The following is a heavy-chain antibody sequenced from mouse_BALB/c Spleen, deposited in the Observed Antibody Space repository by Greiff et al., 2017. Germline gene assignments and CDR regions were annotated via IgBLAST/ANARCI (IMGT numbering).Heavy chain of an antibody. J-gene: IGHJ4*01. Sequence: EVKPVESGGGLVQPGGSRKLSRAASGFPFSSFGMHWVRPAPEKGLEWVAYISSGSSTIYYADTVKGRFTNSRDNPKNTLFLQMTSLRSEDTSMYYCARWRPRYGLHPYYAMDYWGQGTSVTGSS. CDR3: ARWRPRYGLHPYYAMDY. CDR1: GFPFSSFG. D-gene: IGHD1-1*02. V-gene: IGHV5-17*02. CDR2: ISSGSSTI.